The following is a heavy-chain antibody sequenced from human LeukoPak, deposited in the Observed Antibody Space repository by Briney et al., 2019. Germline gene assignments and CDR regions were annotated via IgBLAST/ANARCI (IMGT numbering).Heavy chain of an antibody. CDR3: AKDSYDSSGYYYSENWFDP. CDR1: GFTFSSYA. Sequence: GGSLRLSCAASGFTFSSYAMSWVRQAPGKGLEWVSAISGSGGSTYYADSVEGRFTISRDNSKNTLYLQMNSLRAEDTAVYYCAKDSYDSSGYYYSENWFDPWGQGTLVTVSS. J-gene: IGHJ5*02. D-gene: IGHD3-22*01. V-gene: IGHV3-23*01. CDR2: ISGSGGST.